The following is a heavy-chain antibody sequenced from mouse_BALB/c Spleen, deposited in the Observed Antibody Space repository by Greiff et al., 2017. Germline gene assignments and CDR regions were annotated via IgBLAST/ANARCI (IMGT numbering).Heavy chain of an antibody. D-gene: IGHD1-1*01. V-gene: IGHV1-14*01. CDR1: GYTFTSYV. CDR2: INPYNDGT. J-gene: IGHJ3*01. Sequence: VQLKESGPELVKPGASVKMSCKASGYTFTSYVMHWVKQKPGQGLEWIGYINPYNDGTKYNEKFKGKATLTSDKSSSTAYMELSSLTSEDSAVYYCARDPSLITTVPCYWGQGTLVTVSA. CDR3: ARDPSLITTVPCY.